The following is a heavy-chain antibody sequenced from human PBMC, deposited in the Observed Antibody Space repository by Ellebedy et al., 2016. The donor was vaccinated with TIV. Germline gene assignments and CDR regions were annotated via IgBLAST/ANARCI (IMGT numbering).Heavy chain of an antibody. D-gene: IGHD3-22*01. CDR3: AGDRMYFYDSSGSYKYYGMDV. J-gene: IGHJ6*02. CDR2: VYYSGGA. Sequence: GSLRLSXAVSGGSIFSYYWSWVRQHPGKGLEWIGYVYYSGGANYNPSLKSRVTISLDTSRKQFSLRLSSVTAADTAVYYCAGDRMYFYDSSGSYKYYGMDVWGQGTTVTVSS. CDR1: GGSIFSYY. V-gene: IGHV4-59*01.